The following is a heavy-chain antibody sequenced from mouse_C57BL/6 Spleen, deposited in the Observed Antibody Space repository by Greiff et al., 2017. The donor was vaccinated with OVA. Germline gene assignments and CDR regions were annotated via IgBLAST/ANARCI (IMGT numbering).Heavy chain of an antibody. V-gene: IGHV1-82*01. CDR2: IYPGDGDT. J-gene: IGHJ2*01. D-gene: IGHD4-1*01. Sequence: VKLMESGPELVKPGASVKISCKASGYAFSSSWMNWVKQRPGKGLEWIGRIYPGDGDTNYNGKFKGKATLTADKSSSTAYMQLSSLTSEDSAVYFCAREGTGTDFDYWGQGTTLTVSS. CDR1: GYAFSSSW. CDR3: AREGTGTDFDY.